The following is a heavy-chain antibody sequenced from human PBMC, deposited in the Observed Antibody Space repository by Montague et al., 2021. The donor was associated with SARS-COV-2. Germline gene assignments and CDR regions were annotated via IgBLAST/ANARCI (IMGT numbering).Heavy chain of an antibody. D-gene: IGHD6-13*01. CDR2: ISWDSGSI. CDR3: AKVGTAAAGTTFSRYFQH. Sequence: SLRLSCAASGFTFEDYAMHWVRQAPGKGLEWVSGISWDSGSIGYADSVKGRFSISRDNAKNSLYPQMNSLRAEDTALYYCAKVGTAAAGTTFSRYFQHWGQGTLVTVSS. J-gene: IGHJ1*01. V-gene: IGHV3-9*01. CDR1: GFTFEDYA.